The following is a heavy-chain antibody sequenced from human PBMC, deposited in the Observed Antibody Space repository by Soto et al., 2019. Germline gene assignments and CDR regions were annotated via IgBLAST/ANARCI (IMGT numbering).Heavy chain of an antibody. CDR1: GFSLSTSGMR. CDR3: ARSPTGDQGWFDP. Sequence: SGPTLVNPTQTLTLTCTFSGFSLSTSGMRVSWIGQPPGKALEWLARIDWDDDKFYSTSLKTRLTISKDASKNQVVLTMTNMDPVDTATYYCARSPTGDQGWFDPWGQGTLVTVST. J-gene: IGHJ5*02. V-gene: IGHV2-70*04. CDR2: IDWDDDK. D-gene: IGHD7-27*01.